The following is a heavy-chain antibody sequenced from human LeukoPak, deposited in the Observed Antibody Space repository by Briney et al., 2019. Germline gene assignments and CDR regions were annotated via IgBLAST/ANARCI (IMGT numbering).Heavy chain of an antibody. V-gene: IGHV1-18*01. CDR3: ARFSIPANWFDP. CDR2: IRAYNGNT. D-gene: IGHD6-6*01. J-gene: IGHJ5*02. CDR1: GYTFTSYG. Sequence: ASVKVSCKASGYTFTSYGISWVRQAPGQGLEWMGWIRAYNGNTNYAQNLQGRVTMTTDTSTRIAYMELRSLGSDDTAVYYCARFSIPANWFDPWCQGTLVTVSS.